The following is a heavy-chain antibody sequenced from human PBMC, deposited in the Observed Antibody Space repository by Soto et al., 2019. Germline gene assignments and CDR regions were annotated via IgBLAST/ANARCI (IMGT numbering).Heavy chain of an antibody. D-gene: IGHD2-2*01. Sequence: SETLSLTCTVSGGSISSYYWSWIRQPPGKGLEWIGYIYYSGSTNYNPSLKSRVTISVDTSKNQFSLKLSSVTAADTAVYYCGRLSTSAWESYYYYYGLDVWGQGTTVTVSS. CDR3: GRLSTSAWESYYYYYGLDV. CDR2: IYYSGST. J-gene: IGHJ6*02. CDR1: GGSISSYY. V-gene: IGHV4-59*08.